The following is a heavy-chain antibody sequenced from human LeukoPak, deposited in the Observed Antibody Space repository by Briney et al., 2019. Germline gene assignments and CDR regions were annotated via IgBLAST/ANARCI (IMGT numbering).Heavy chain of an antibody. J-gene: IGHJ4*02. CDR1: GGSIGGHY. CDR2: IYYSGST. D-gene: IGHD1-14*01. CDR3: ARDRIGTVDY. Sequence: SETLSLTCSVSGGSIGGHYWNGIRQPPGKGLEWIGYIYYSGSTNYNPSLKSRVTISVDTSKNQFSLKLSSVTAADTAVYYCARDRIGTVDYWGQGTLVTVSS. V-gene: IGHV4-59*11.